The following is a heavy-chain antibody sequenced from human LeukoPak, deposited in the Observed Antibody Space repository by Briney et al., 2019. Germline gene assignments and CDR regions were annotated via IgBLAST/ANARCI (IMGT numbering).Heavy chain of an antibody. V-gene: IGHV4-31*03. Sequence: SETLSLTCTVSGGSISSGGYYWSWIRQHPGKGLEWIGYIYYSGSTYYNPSLKSRVTISVDTSKNQFSLKLSSVTAADTAVYYCARVSPLGIAAVGHFEYWGQGTLVTVSS. CDR1: GGSISSGGYY. CDR2: IYYSGST. CDR3: ARVSPLGIAAVGHFEY. J-gene: IGHJ4*02. D-gene: IGHD6-13*01.